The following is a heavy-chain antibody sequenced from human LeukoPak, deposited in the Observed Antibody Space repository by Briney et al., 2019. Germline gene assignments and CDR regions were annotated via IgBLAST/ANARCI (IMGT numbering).Heavy chain of an antibody. J-gene: IGHJ6*02. CDR2: IYPGDSDT. CDR3: ARDLTVTTLNYYYYYGMDV. Sequence: GEFLKISCKGSGYSFTSYWIGWVRQMPGKGLEWMGIIYPGDSDTRYSPSFQGQVTISADKSISTAYLQWSSLKASDTAMYYCARDLTVTTLNYYYYYGMDVWGQGTTVTVSS. D-gene: IGHD4-11*01. V-gene: IGHV5-51*01. CDR1: GYSFTSYW.